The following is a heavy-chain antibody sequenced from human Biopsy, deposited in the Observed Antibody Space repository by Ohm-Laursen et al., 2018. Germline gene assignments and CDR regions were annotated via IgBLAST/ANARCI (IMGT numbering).Heavy chain of an antibody. CDR2: VTTTSSYI. V-gene: IGHV3-21*01. CDR1: GFDSSDYS. CDR3: TRAEAGSGSLLYFDY. Sequence: SLRLSCSASGFDSSDYSMSWVRQAPGKGLEWVSSVTTTSSYIYYADSVKGRFTISRDNAKNTVFLQMNSLRAEDTAVYYCTRAEAGSGSLLYFDYWGQGTLVTVSS. J-gene: IGHJ4*02. D-gene: IGHD3-10*01.